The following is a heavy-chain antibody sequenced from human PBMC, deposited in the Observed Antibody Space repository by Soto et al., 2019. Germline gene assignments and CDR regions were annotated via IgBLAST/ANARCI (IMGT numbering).Heavy chain of an antibody. D-gene: IGHD6-13*01. V-gene: IGHV3-30*18. CDR3: AKDYGPKAPYPYSNTHTDF. CDR2: ISHDGTFK. CDR1: GFSLSSFG. J-gene: IGHJ4*02. Sequence: QTGGSLRLSCEASGFSLSSFGLHWVRQAPGKGLEWVAVISHDGTFKDYADSVKGRFTISRDNSESTLFLQMNSLGPNDTAVYYCAKDYGPKAPYPYSNTHTDFWGQGTRVTVSS.